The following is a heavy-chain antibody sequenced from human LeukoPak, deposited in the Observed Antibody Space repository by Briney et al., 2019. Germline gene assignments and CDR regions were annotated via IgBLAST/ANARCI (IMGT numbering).Heavy chain of an antibody. CDR3: AKDPGVSGVDY. D-gene: IGHD3-10*01. J-gene: IGHJ4*02. CDR1: GFTFSSYG. CDR2: ISYDGSNK. Sequence: GGSLRLSCAASGFTFSSYGMHWVRQAPGKGLEWVAVISYDGSNKYYADSVKGRFTISRDNSKNTLYLQMNSLRAEDTAVYYRAKDPGVSGVDYWGQGTLVTVSS. V-gene: IGHV3-30*18.